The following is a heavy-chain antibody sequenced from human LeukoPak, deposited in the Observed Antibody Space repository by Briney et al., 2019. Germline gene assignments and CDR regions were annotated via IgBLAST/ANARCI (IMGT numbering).Heavy chain of an antibody. V-gene: IGHV3-69-1*01. J-gene: IGHJ4*02. CDR1: GFTFSDYS. Sequence: GGSLRLSSAASGFTFSDYSMNWVRQAPGKGLEWVSFISSSSTIYYADSVKGRFTISRDNAQNSVYLQMNSLRAEDTAVYYCARETRRGTNFDYWGQGTQVTVSS. D-gene: IGHD2-8*01. CDR3: ARETRRGTNFDY. CDR2: ISSSSTI.